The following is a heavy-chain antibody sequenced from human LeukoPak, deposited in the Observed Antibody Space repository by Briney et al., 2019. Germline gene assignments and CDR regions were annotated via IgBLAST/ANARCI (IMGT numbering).Heavy chain of an antibody. V-gene: IGHV3-23*01. J-gene: IGHJ4*02. CDR2: ISGSGGST. Sequence: GGSLRLSCAASGFTFSGFWMSWVRQAPGKGLEWVSAISGSGGSTYYADSVKGRFTISRDNSKNTLYLQMNSLRAEDTAVYYCAKDNGYSYGYPDYWGQGTLVTVSS. CDR1: GFTFSGFW. CDR3: AKDNGYSYGYPDY. D-gene: IGHD5-18*01.